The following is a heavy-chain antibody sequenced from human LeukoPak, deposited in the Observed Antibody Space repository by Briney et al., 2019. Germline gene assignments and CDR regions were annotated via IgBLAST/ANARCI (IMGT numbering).Heavy chain of an antibody. J-gene: IGHJ4*02. Sequence: GGSLRLSCAASGFTFSSYSMNWVRQAPGKGLEWVSYISSSSSTIYYADSVKGRFTISRDNSKSTLYLQMNSLRAEDTAVYYCARVSVSRYYYDSSGYSYWGRRTLVTVSS. CDR3: ARVSVSRYYYDSSGYSY. CDR2: ISSSSSTI. D-gene: IGHD3-22*01. V-gene: IGHV3-48*01. CDR1: GFTFSSYS.